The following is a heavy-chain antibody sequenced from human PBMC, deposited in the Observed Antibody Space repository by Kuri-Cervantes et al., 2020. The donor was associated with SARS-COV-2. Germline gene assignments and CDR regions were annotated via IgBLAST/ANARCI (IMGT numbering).Heavy chain of an antibody. V-gene: IGHV3-30*02. D-gene: IGHD3-9*01. CDR2: IRLDGNNK. J-gene: IGHJ4*02. CDR3: ARDCSTGLCTSFDY. Sequence: GESLKISCAASGFTFSSYGMHWVRQAPGKGLEWVSFIRLDGNNKYYAESVKGRLSISRDNSKNSLYVQMDSLTPEDTAMYYCARDCSTGLCTSFDYWGQGTLVTVSS. CDR1: GFTFSSYG.